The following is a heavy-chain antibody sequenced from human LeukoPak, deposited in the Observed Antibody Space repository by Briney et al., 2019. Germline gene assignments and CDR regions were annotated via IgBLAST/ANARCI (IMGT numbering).Heavy chain of an antibody. CDR1: GGSISSYY. J-gene: IGHJ3*02. V-gene: IGHV4-59*08. CDR2: IYDSGST. Sequence: SETLSLTCTVSGGSISSYYWSWIRQPPGKGLEWIGYIYDSGSTNYNPSLKSRVTISVETSKNQFSLKLSFVTAADTAVYYCARYSSGWRSFDIWGQGTMVTVSS. CDR3: ARYSSGWRSFDI. D-gene: IGHD6-19*01.